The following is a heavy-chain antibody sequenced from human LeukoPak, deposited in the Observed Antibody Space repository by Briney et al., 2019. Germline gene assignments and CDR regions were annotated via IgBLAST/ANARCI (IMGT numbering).Heavy chain of an antibody. CDR1: GFTFSSYA. D-gene: IGHD2-2*01. CDR2: ISYDGSNK. Sequence: AGRSLRLSCAASGFTFSSYAMHWVRQAPGKGLEWVAVISYDGSNKYYADSVKGRFTISRDNSKNTLYLQMNSLRAEDTAVYYCARDGPIVVVPAASRGYFDYWGQGTLVTVSS. J-gene: IGHJ4*02. CDR3: ARDGPIVVVPAASRGYFDY. V-gene: IGHV3-30-3*01.